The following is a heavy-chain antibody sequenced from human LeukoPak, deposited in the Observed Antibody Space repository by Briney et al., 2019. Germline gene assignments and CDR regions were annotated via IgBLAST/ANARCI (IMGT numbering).Heavy chain of an antibody. V-gene: IGHV4-38-2*02. CDR2: IYHSGST. Sequence: SETLSLTCTVSGYSISSGYYWGWIRQPPGKGLEWIGSIYHSGSTYYNPSLKSRVTISVDTAKNQFSLKLSSVTAADTAVYYCARLKAGRRNRELVLDYWGQGTLVTVSS. J-gene: IGHJ4*02. D-gene: IGHD2/OR15-2a*01. CDR3: ARLKAGRRNRELVLDY. CDR1: GYSISSGYY.